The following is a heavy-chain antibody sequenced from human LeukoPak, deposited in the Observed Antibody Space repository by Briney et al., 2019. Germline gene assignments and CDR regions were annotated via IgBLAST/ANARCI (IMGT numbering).Heavy chain of an antibody. CDR1: GFTFSTYA. CDR2: ISGSGSTT. V-gene: IGHV3-23*01. CDR3: AKGSYSYYYYMDV. J-gene: IGHJ6*03. Sequence: GGSLRLSCAASGFTFSTYAMTWVRQAPGKGLEWVSTISGSGSTTHYADSVKGRFTISRDNSKNTLYLQMSSLRAEDTAVYYCAKGSYSYYYYMDVWGKGTTVTVSS.